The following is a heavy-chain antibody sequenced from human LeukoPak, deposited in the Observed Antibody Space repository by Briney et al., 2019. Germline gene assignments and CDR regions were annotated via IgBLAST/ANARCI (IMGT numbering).Heavy chain of an antibody. CDR2: IYTSGST. Sequence: SETLSLTCIVSGGSISSYYWSWIRQPPGKGLEWIGYIYTSGSTNYNPSLKSRVTISVDTSKNQFSLKLSSVTAADTAVYYCAGSYYYDSSGFDYWGQGTLVTVSS. CDR1: GGSISSYY. V-gene: IGHV4-4*09. J-gene: IGHJ4*02. CDR3: AGSYYYDSSGFDY. D-gene: IGHD3-22*01.